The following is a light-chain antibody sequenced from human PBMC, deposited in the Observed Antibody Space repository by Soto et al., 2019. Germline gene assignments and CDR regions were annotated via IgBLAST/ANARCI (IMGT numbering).Light chain of an antibody. CDR3: QQFDGSSRT. V-gene: IGKV3-20*01. J-gene: IGKJ1*01. CDR2: SAS. Sequence: EVVLTQSPGTLSLSPGASATLSCRASQGISSTYLAWYQQRPGQAPRLLIYSASFRATGIPDRFSGSGSGTHFTLTITKLQPDDFAVYYCQQFDGSSRTFGQGTKVESK. CDR1: QGISSTY.